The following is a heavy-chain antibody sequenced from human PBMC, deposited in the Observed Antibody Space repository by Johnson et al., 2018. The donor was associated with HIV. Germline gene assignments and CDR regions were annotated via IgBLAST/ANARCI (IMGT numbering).Heavy chain of an antibody. CDR3: AKDSDSYYYGSGDAFDI. Sequence: VQLVESGGGLVQPRGSLRLSCAASGFTFDDYAMHWVRQAPGKGLEWLSNISSGGSVRYYADSVRGRFTISRDNAENSLYLQMNSLRADDTALYFCAKDSDSYYYGSGDAFDIWGQGTMVTVSS. J-gene: IGHJ3*02. CDR1: GFTFDDYA. V-gene: IGHV3-43*02. D-gene: IGHD3-10*01. CDR2: ISSGGSVR.